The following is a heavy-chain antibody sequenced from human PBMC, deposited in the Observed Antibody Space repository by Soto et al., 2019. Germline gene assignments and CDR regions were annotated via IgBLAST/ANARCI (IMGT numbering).Heavy chain of an antibody. D-gene: IGHD1-1*01. J-gene: IGHJ4*02. CDR2: ISRFVGST. CDR1: GFTFSSYA. V-gene: IGHV3-23*01. Sequence: EVQLLESGGGLVQPGGSLRLSCAASGFTFSSYAMSWVRQAPGEGLEWVSGISRFVGSTYYADSVKGRFTISRDNSKNTLYLQVNSLRAEDTAVYYCARLGTEADSPYWGQGILVTVSS. CDR3: ARLGTEADSPY.